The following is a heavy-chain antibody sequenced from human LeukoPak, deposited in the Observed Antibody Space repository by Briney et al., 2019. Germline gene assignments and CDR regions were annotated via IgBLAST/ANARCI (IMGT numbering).Heavy chain of an antibody. V-gene: IGHV3-7*01. D-gene: IGHD3-10*01. CDR2: IKQDGSEM. CDR1: GFTFSSFW. J-gene: IGHJ4*02. Sequence: PGGSLRHSCAASGFTFSSFWMTWVRQAPGKGLEWVANIKQDGSEMYYVDSVKGRFTISRDNAKNSLYLQMNSLRAEDTAVYYCARDRSRCVYWGQGTLVTVSS. CDR3: ARDRSRCVY.